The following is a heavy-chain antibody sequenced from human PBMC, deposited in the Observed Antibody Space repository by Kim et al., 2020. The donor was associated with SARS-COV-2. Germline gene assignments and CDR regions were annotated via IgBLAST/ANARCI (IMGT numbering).Heavy chain of an antibody. J-gene: IGHJ4*02. V-gene: IGHV3-30-3*01. CDR1: GFTFSSYA. D-gene: IGHD3-22*01. CDR2: ISYDGSNK. CDR3: ARESTYYYDSSGYETDY. Sequence: GGSLRLSCAASGFTFSSYAMHWVRQAPGKGLEWVAVISYDGSNKYYADSVKGRFTISRDNSKNTLYLQMNSLRAEDTAVYYCARESTYYYDSSGYETDYWGQGTLVTVSS.